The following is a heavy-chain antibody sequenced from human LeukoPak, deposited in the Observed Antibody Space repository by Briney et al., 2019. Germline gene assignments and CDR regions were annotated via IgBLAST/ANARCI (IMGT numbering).Heavy chain of an antibody. Sequence: GASVEVSCKASGCTFTGYYMHWVRQAPGHALEWMGWINPNSGGTNYAQKVQGRVTMTRDTSISTAYMELSRLRSDDTAVYYCARGGGRFLEWLSSTLSHYYYMDVWGKGTTVTVSS. J-gene: IGHJ6*03. CDR2: INPNSGGT. D-gene: IGHD3-3*01. V-gene: IGHV1-2*02. CDR1: GCTFTGYY. CDR3: ARGGGRFLEWLSSTLSHYYYMDV.